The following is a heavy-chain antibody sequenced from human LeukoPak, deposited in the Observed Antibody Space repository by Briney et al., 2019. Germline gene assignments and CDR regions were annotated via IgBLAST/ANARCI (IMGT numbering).Heavy chain of an antibody. V-gene: IGHV4-59*01. CDR2: IYYSGST. D-gene: IGHD3-16*01. J-gene: IGHJ4*02. CDR1: GGSISSYY. Sequence: SETLSLTCTVSGGSISSYYWSWIRQPPGKGLEWIGYIYYSGSTNYNPSLTSRVTISVDTSKNQFSLKLSSVTAADTAVYYCASSVSGGELDYWGQGTLVTVSS. CDR3: ASSVSGGELDY.